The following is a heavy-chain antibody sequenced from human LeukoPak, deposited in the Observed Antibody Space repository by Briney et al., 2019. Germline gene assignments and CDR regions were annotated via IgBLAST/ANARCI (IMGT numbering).Heavy chain of an antibody. J-gene: IGHJ5*02. CDR2: IYTSGST. D-gene: IGHD3-3*01. CDR1: GGSISSYY. V-gene: IGHV4-4*09. CDR3: ARLRFLEWFPRFDP. Sequence: PSETLSLTCTVSGGSISSYYWSWIRQPPGKGLEWIGYIYTSGSTNYNPSLKSRVTISVDTSKNQFSLKLSSVTAANTAVYYCARLRFLEWFPRFDPWGQGTLVTVSS.